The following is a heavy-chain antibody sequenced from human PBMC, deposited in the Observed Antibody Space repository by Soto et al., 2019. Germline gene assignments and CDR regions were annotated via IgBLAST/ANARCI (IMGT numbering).Heavy chain of an antibody. D-gene: IGHD3-22*01. CDR2: IKQDGSEK. Sequence: GGSLRLSCAASGFTFSSYWMSWVRQAPGKGLEWVANIKQDGSEKYYVDSVKGRFTISRDNAKNSLYLQMNSLRAEDTAVYYCARDFYDSSGYLDYWGQGTLVTVSS. J-gene: IGHJ4*02. CDR1: GFTFSSYW. CDR3: ARDFYDSSGYLDY. V-gene: IGHV3-7*01.